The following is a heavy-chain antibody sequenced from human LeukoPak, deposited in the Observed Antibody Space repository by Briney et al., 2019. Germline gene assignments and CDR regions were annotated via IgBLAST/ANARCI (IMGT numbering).Heavy chain of an antibody. CDR3: ARDPRGYSYGYYYYGMDV. Sequence: SETLSLTCTVSGGSISSSSYYWGWIRQPPGKGLEWIGSIYYSGSIYYNPSLKSRVTISVDTSKNQFSLKLSSVTAADTAVYYCARDPRGYSYGYYYYGMDVWGQGTTVTVS. J-gene: IGHJ6*02. D-gene: IGHD5-18*01. CDR2: IYYSGSI. CDR1: GGSISSSSYY. V-gene: IGHV4-39*07.